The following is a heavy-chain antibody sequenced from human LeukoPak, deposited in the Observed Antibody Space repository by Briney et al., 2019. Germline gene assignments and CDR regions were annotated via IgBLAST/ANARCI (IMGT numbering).Heavy chain of an antibody. CDR1: GFTFSTYW. Sequence: GGSLRLSCAASGFTFSTYWMSWVRQAPGKGLKWVANIKQDGSEKYFVDSVKGRFTISRDNAKNSLYLQMNSLRAADTAVYYCARYDYVWGKTFDIWGQGTMVTVSS. CDR2: IKQDGSEK. CDR3: ARYDYVWGKTFDI. J-gene: IGHJ3*02. D-gene: IGHD3-16*01. V-gene: IGHV3-7*01.